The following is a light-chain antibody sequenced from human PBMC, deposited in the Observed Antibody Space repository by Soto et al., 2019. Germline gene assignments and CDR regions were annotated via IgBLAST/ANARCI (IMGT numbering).Light chain of an antibody. V-gene: IGLV3-10*01. CDR1: ALPKKF. CDR3: YSTDSSGNHRV. J-gene: IGLJ2*01. Sequence: SYELTQPPSVSLSPGQTARITCSVDALPKKFAYWYQQKSGQAPVLVIYEDSKRPSGIPERISASSSGTMATLTISGAQVEDEADYYCYSTDSSGNHRVFGGGTKLTVL. CDR2: EDS.